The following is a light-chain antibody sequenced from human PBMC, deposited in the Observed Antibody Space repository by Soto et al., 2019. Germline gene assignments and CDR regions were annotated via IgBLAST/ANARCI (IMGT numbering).Light chain of an antibody. Sequence: QSVLTQPASVTGSPGQSITISCTGTSSDIGGYMYVSCYQQHPGKAPKLMIYEVTNRPSGVSDRFSGSKSGNTASLTISGLLAEDEANYYCSSYTTSTTLVVFGGGTKVTVL. J-gene: IGLJ2*01. CDR1: SSDIGGYMY. CDR2: EVT. V-gene: IGLV2-14*01. CDR3: SSYTTSTTLVV.